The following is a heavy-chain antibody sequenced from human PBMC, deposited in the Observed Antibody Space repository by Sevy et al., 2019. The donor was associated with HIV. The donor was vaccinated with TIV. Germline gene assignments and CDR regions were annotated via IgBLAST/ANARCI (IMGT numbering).Heavy chain of an antibody. Sequence: ASVKVSCKASGYTFTAYYMHWVRQAPGQGLEWMGWINPNSGGTNYAQRFQGSVTITRDTSISTLYMELSSLGSDDTAVYYCARGRDTTMVTSPPFDYWGQGTLVTVSS. CDR3: ARGRDTTMVTSPPFDY. CDR2: INPNSGGT. V-gene: IGHV1-2*02. J-gene: IGHJ4*02. D-gene: IGHD4-17*01. CDR1: GYTFTAYY.